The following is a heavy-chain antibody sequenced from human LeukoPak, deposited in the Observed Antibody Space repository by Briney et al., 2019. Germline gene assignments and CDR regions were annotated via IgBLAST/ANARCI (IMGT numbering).Heavy chain of an antibody. Sequence: GESLKISCKGSGYSFTRYWIAWVRQMPGKGLEWMGVINPGDSETRYSPSFQGQVTISADKSISTAYLQWSSLKASDTAMYYCARLGIAAAGLFDYWGQGTLVTVSS. CDR1: GYSFTRYW. D-gene: IGHD6-13*01. J-gene: IGHJ4*02. V-gene: IGHV5-51*01. CDR2: INPGDSET. CDR3: ARLGIAAAGLFDY.